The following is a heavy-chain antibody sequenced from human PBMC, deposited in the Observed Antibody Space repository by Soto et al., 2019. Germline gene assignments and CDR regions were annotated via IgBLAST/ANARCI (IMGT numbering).Heavy chain of an antibody. CDR2: IYYSGST. D-gene: IGHD6-19*01. CDR1: GGSISSYY. Sequence: SETLSLTYPVSGGSISSYYWSWIRQPPGKGLEWIGYIYYSGSTNYNPSLKSRVTISVDTSKNQFSLKLSSVTAADTAVYYCARCRIDSSGWYFFDYWGQGTLVNVSS. J-gene: IGHJ4*02. CDR3: ARCRIDSSGWYFFDY. V-gene: IGHV4-59*01.